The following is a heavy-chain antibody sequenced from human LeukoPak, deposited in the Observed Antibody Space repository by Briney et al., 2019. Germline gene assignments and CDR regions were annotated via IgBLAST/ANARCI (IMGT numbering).Heavy chain of an antibody. Sequence: SETLSPTCADSGGSISSGGYSWSWIRQPPGKGLEWIGYIYHSGSTYYNPSLKSRVTISVDRSKNQFSLKLSSVTAADTAVYHCARAIGSGSYYNNWFDPWGQGTLVTVSS. CDR2: IYHSGST. V-gene: IGHV4-30-2*01. CDR1: GGSISSGGYS. CDR3: ARAIGSGSYYNNWFDP. D-gene: IGHD3-10*01. J-gene: IGHJ5*02.